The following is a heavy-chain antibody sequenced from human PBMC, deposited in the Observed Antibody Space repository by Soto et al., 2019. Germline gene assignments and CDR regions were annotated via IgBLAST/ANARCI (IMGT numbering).Heavy chain of an antibody. V-gene: IGHV3-30-3*01. D-gene: IGHD1-26*01. Sequence: QVQLVESGGGVVQPGRSLRLSCAASGFTFSNYAMHWVRQAPGKGLEWVSVISYDGSNTYYADSVKGRFTISRDNSKNTQYLQMNSLRAEDTAMYYCVRPDLGGGSYPDCWGQGTLVTVS. J-gene: IGHJ4*02. CDR2: ISYDGSNT. CDR1: GFTFSNYA. CDR3: VRPDLGGGSYPDC.